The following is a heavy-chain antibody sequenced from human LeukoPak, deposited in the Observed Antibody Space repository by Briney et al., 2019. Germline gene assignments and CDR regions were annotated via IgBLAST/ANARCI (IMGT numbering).Heavy chain of an antibody. CDR1: GGSSSGYY. V-gene: IGHV4-34*01. D-gene: IGHD6-13*01. J-gene: IGHJ5*02. CDR3: ARRKQQLIRPKNWFDP. Sequence: SETLSLTCAVYGGSSSGYYWSWIRQPPGKGLEWIGEINHSGSTNYNPSLKSRVTISVDTSKNQFSLKLSSVTAADTAVYYCARRKQQLIRPKNWFDPWGQGTLVTVSS. CDR2: INHSGST.